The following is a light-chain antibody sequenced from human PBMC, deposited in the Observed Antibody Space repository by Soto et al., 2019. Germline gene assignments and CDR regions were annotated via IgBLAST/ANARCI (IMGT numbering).Light chain of an antibody. V-gene: IGKV1-5*03. CDR3: QQSFT. Sequence: DIQMTQSPSTLSASVGDRVTITCRASQSISSWLAWYQQKPGKAPKLLIYKASTLESGVPSRFSGSGSGTEFTLTIRSLQPDDFATYSCQQSFTVGPGTKVDIK. CDR2: KAS. J-gene: IGKJ3*01. CDR1: QSISSW.